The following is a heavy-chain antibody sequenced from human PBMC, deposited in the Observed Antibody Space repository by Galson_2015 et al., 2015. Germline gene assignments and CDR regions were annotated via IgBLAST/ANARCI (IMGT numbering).Heavy chain of an antibody. J-gene: IGHJ4*02. V-gene: IGHV3-74*01. CDR1: GFTLSSYW. D-gene: IGHD6-19*01. CDR2: INSDGSDT. Sequence: SLRLSCAASGFTLSSYWMHWVRHTPGKGLGWVSRINSDGSDTTYADAVKGRFTISRDNAKNTLYLQMNSLRAEDTAVYYCARADSGWSVEDYSGPGTLVTVSS. CDR3: ARADSGWSVEDY.